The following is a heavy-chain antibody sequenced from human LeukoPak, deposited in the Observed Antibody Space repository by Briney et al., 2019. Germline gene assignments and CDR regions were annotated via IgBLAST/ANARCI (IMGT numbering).Heavy chain of an antibody. J-gene: IGHJ4*02. Sequence: SETLSLTCTVSGASTGSSTDYWGWTRQPPGEGLEWIGTIYYTGMTYYNPSLKRRVNVAEDRSKNQFSFNLTSLAAADTAVYCCASHYVWGTRRYIDYWGQGILVTVSS. CDR3: ASHYVWGTRRYIDY. D-gene: IGHD3-16*01. CDR1: GASTGSSTDY. V-gene: IGHV4-39*01. CDR2: IYYTGMT.